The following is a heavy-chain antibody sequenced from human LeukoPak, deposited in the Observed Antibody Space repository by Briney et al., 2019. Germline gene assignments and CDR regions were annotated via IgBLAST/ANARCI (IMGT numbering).Heavy chain of an antibody. CDR3: ARVSGIVGAMAAFDI. CDR2: INHSGST. CDR1: GGSFSGYY. Sequence: SETLSLTCAVYGGSFSGYYWSWIRQPPGKGLEWIGEINHSGSTNYNPSLKSRVTISVGTSKNQFSLKLSSVTAADTAVYYCARVSGIVGAMAAFDIWGQGTMVTVSS. D-gene: IGHD1-26*01. J-gene: IGHJ3*02. V-gene: IGHV4-34*01.